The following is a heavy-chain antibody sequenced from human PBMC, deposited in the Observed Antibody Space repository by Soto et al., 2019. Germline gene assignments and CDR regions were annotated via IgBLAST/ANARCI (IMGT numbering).Heavy chain of an antibody. V-gene: IGHV4-30-4*01. CDR2: IYYSGST. D-gene: IGHD4-17*01. Sequence: QVQLQESGPGLVKPSQTLSLTCTVSGGSISSGDYYWSWIRQPPGKGLEWIGYIYYSGSTYYNPSLKSRVTISVDTSKNQYPLKLSSVTAADTAVYYCARAIGDDYGDYTVWGQGTLVTVSS. CDR3: ARAIGDDYGDYTV. J-gene: IGHJ4*02. CDR1: GGSISSGDYY.